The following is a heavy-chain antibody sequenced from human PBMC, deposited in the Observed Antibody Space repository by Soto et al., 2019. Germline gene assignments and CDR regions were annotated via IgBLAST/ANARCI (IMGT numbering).Heavy chain of an antibody. CDR3: TKGDTVTLGLLAFDI. CDR1: GGSISSGDYY. D-gene: IGHD4-17*01. CDR2: IYYSGST. V-gene: IGHV4-30-4*01. J-gene: IGHJ3*02. Sequence: QVQLQESGPGLVKPSQTLSLTCTVSGGSISSGDYYWSWIRQPPGKGLEWIGYIYYSGSTYYNPSLTSRVTISVDTSKNQFSLKLSSVTAADTAVYYCTKGDTVTLGLLAFDIWGQGTMVTVSS.